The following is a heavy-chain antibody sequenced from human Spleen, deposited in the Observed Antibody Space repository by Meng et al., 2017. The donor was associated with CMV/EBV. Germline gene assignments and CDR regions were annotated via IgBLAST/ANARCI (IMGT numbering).Heavy chain of an antibody. J-gene: IGHJ6*02. CDR1: GYTFSNYG. CDR2: ISTYKGNT. Sequence: ASVKVSCKASGYTFSNYGLSWVRQAPGQGLEWMGWISTYKGNTNYAQKFRGRVTMTTDTSTSTVYMELSSLRSEDTAVYYCARGGGLYDYGMDVWGQGTTVTVSS. D-gene: IGHD3-16*01. CDR3: ARGGGLYDYGMDV. V-gene: IGHV1-18*01.